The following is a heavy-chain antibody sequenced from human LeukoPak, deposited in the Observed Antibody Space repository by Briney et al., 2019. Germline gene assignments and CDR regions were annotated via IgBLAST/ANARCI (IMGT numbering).Heavy chain of an antibody. CDR1: GFTFSSYA. D-gene: IGHD7-27*01. CDR2: ISASGGST. Sequence: GGSLRLSCAASGFTFSSYAMSWVRQAPGKGLEWVSAISASGGSTYYADSVKGRLTISRDTSKNTLYLQMSSLRAEDTAIYYCAKDRPLNWGYYFDYWGQGTLVTVSS. J-gene: IGHJ4*02. V-gene: IGHV3-23*01. CDR3: AKDRPLNWGYYFDY.